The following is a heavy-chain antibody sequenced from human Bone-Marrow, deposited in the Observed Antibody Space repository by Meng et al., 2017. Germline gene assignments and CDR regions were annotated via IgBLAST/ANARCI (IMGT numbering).Heavy chain of an antibody. CDR2: INHSGST. D-gene: IGHD6-19*01. Sequence: QVPLQQWGAGLLKPSETLSLTCAVYGGSFSGYYWSWIRQPPGKGLEWIGEINHSGSTNYNPSLKSRVTISVDTSKNQFSLKLSPVTAADTAVYYCARGRSSGWYRPEYFQHWGQGTLVTVSS. J-gene: IGHJ1*01. V-gene: IGHV4-34*01. CDR3: ARGRSSGWYRPEYFQH. CDR1: GGSFSGYY.